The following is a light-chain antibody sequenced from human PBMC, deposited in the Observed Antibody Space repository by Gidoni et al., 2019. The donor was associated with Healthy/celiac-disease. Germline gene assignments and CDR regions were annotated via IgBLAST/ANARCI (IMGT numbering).Light chain of an antibody. CDR2: GAS. J-gene: IGKJ4*01. CDR3: QQYGSSLLT. V-gene: IGKV3-20*01. Sequence: ELVLTKSPGTLSLSPGERATLSCRASQSVSSSYLAWYQQKPGQAPRLLIYGASSRATGIPDRFSGSGSGTDFTLTISRLEPEDFAVYYCQQYGSSLLTFGGGTKVEIK. CDR1: QSVSSSY.